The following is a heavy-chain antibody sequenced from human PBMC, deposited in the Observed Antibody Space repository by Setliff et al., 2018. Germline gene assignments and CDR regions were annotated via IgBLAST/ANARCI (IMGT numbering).Heavy chain of an antibody. V-gene: IGHV4-39*07. J-gene: IGHJ2*01. CDR2: IYHSGST. Sequence: PSETLSLTCTVSGGSISRGGYYWSGIRQPPGKGLVWIGSIYHSGSTYFNPSLKSRVTISVDTSKNQFSLKLNSVTAADTTVYYCARAVPRGATPDYWYFDLWGRGTLVTVSS. D-gene: IGHD2-2*01. CDR3: ARAVPRGATPDYWYFDL. CDR1: GGSISRGGYY.